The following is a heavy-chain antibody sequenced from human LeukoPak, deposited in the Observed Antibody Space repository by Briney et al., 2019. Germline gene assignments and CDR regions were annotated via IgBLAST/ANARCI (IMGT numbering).Heavy chain of an antibody. J-gene: IGHJ6*03. CDR3: ARELAAAMQYYYMDV. CDR1: GFTFRSYD. V-gene: IGHV3-33*01. D-gene: IGHD2-2*01. CDR2: VWYDGSNK. Sequence: GRSVRLSCAASGFTFRSYDMLRLPQAPGEGLEGVAVVWYDGSNKNYAVCVRGRFTISRDNYKNTLYLQMHSLRADDKAVYYCARELAAAMQYYYMDVWRKETADSVCS.